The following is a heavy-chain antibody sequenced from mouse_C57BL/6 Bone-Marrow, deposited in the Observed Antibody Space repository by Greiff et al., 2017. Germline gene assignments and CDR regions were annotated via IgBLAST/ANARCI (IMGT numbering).Heavy chain of an antibody. CDR1: GFTFTDYY. CDR2: IRNKANGYTT. Sequence: EVQLVESGGGLVQPGGSLSLSCAASGFTFTDYYMSWVRQPPGKALEWIGFIRNKANGYTTEYSASVKGRFTISRDNSKSILYLQMNALRAEDSATDYCSRDRDGNNYYAMDYWGQGTSVTVSS. J-gene: IGHJ4*01. CDR3: SRDRDGNNYYAMDY. V-gene: IGHV7-3*01. D-gene: IGHD2-1*01.